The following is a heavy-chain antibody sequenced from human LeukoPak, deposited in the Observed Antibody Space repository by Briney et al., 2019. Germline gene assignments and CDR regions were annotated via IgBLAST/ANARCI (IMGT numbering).Heavy chain of an antibody. J-gene: IGHJ6*02. D-gene: IGHD6-13*01. V-gene: IGHV1-58*02. CDR3: AAAYSSSWYDLTYYYYGMDV. CDR2: IVVGSGNT. Sequence: ASVKVSCKASGFTFTSSAMQWVRQARGQRPEWIGWIVVGSGNTNYAQKFQERVTITRDMSTSTAYMELSSLRSEDTAVYSCAAAYSSSWYDLTYYYYGMDVWGQGTTVTVSS. CDR1: GFTFTSSA.